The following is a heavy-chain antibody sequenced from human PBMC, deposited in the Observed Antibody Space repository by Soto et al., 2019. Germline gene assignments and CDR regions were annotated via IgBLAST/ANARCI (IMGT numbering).Heavy chain of an antibody. V-gene: IGHV1-18*04. CDR3: VRDPQRNDY. Sequence: QVQLVQSGAEVKKPGASVKVSCKASGYDFSSYGISWVRQAPGQGLEWMGWISASNGNRDYAQQFQGRVNITSDTSRTTAYMELRSLRSDDTAVYYCVRDPQRNDYWGQGTLVNVSS. CDR2: ISASNGNR. J-gene: IGHJ4*02. D-gene: IGHD2-2*01. CDR1: GYDFSSYG.